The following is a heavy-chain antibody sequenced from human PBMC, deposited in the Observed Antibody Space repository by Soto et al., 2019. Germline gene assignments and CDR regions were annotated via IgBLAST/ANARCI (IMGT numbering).Heavy chain of an antibody. J-gene: IGHJ6*02. D-gene: IGHD3-3*01. CDR2: IYTSGST. V-gene: IGHV4-4*07. CDR3: ARYETRRYYYGMDV. CDR1: GGSISSYY. Sequence: QVQLQESGPGLVKPSETLSLTCTVSGGSISSYYWSWIRQPAGKGLEWIGRIYTSGSTNYNPSLKSRVTMSVDTSTIQFSLKLSSVTAADTAVYYGARYETRRYYYGMDVWGQGTTVTVSS.